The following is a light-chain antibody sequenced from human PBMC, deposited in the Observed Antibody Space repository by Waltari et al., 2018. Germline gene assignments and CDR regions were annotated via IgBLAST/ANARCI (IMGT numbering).Light chain of an antibody. Sequence: DIQMTQSPSTLSASVGDRVTITCRASQSIGSLLAWYQQKPGKAPKLLIYDASSLESGVPSRFSGSGSGTEFTLTINSLQPDDFATYSCQQYYSYFTFGGGAKMEIK. CDR2: DAS. CDR1: QSIGSL. J-gene: IGKJ4*01. CDR3: QQYYSYFT. V-gene: IGKV1-5*01.